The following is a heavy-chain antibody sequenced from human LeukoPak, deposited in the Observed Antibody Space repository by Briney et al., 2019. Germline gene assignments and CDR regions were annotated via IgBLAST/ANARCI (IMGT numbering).Heavy chain of an antibody. CDR1: GYTFTGYY. Sequence: ASVKVSCKAAGYTFTGYYMFWVRQAPGQGLEWMGRINPNSGGTNYAQKFQGRVTMTRDTSISTAYMELSRLRSDVTAVYYCAGDLPSTSNWELDYWGQGTLVTVSS. CDR2: INPNSGGT. D-gene: IGHD7-27*01. V-gene: IGHV1-2*06. CDR3: AGDLPSTSNWELDY. J-gene: IGHJ4*02.